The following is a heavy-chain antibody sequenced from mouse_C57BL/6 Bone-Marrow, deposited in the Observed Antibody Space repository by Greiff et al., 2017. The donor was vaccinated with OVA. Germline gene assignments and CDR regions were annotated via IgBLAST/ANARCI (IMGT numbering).Heavy chain of an antibody. V-gene: IGHV1-50*01. J-gene: IGHJ4*01. CDR2: IDPSDSYT. D-gene: IGHD1-1*01. CDR3: AVITTVVATRNYYAMDY. Sequence: QVQLQQPGAELVKPGASVKPSCKASGYTFTSYWMQWVKQRPGQGLEWIGEIDPSDSYTNYNQKFKGKATLTVDTSSSTAYMQLSSLTSEDSAVYYCAVITTVVATRNYYAMDYWGQGTSVTVSS. CDR1: GYTFTSYW.